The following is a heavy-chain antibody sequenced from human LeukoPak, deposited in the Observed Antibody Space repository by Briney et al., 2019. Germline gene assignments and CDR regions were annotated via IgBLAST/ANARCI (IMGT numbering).Heavy chain of an antibody. Sequence: QPGGSLRLSCAASGFTVNNNYMSWVRQAPGKGLEWVSVLYSGSSTYYADSVKGRFIISRDNSKNTLYLQMNSLRAEDTAVYYCVRVAFDTSACFDYWGQGTLVTVSS. CDR3: VRVAFDTSACFDY. D-gene: IGHD3-22*01. CDR2: LYSGSST. CDR1: GFTVNNNY. V-gene: IGHV3-53*01. J-gene: IGHJ4*02.